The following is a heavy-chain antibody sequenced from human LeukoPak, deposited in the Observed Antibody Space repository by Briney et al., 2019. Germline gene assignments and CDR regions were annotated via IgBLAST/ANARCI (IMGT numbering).Heavy chain of an antibody. CDR3: ARDTSVVGTLRYFDY. Sequence: KPGGSLILSCAASGFTFTTYSMNWVRQAPGKGLEWVSSITGSSFIGSSGPFIYYADSVKGRFAISRDDAKNSLFLQMNSLRAEDTAVYYCARDTSVVGTLRYFDYWGQGALVTVSS. CDR1: GFTFTTYS. D-gene: IGHD6-19*01. J-gene: IGHJ4*02. CDR2: ITGSSFIGSSGPFI. V-gene: IGHV3-21*01.